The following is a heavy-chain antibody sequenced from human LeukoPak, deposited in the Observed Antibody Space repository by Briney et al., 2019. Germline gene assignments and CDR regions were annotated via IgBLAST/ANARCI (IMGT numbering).Heavy chain of an antibody. CDR3: ARGGQQLVVVY. CDR2: INHSGST. J-gene: IGHJ4*02. Sequence: SETLSLTCTVSGDSISSSNCYWGWIRQPPGKGLEWIGEINHSGSTNYNPSLKSRVTISVDTSKNQFSLKLSSVTAADTAVYYCARGGQQLVVVYWGQGTLVTVSS. CDR1: GDSISSSNCY. V-gene: IGHV4-39*07. D-gene: IGHD6-13*01.